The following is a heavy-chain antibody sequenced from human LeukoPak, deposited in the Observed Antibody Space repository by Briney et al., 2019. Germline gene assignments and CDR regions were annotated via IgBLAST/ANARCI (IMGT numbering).Heavy chain of an antibody. CDR3: ARGGYYGSGNDFRFDP. Sequence: SETLSLTCTVSGGSISSYYWSWIRQPPGKGLEWIGYIYYTGSTNYNPSLKSRVTISVETSKNQFSLKLKSVTAADTAVYYCARGGYYGSGNDFRFDPWGQGTLVTVSS. CDR2: IYYTGST. D-gene: IGHD3-10*01. CDR1: GGSISSYY. J-gene: IGHJ5*02. V-gene: IGHV4-59*01.